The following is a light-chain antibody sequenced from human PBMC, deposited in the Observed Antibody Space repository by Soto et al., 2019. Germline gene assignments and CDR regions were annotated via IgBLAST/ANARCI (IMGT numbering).Light chain of an antibody. CDR2: GAS. CDR1: HSVSSSY. Sequence: EIGLTQSAGTLSLSTGERATLSCRASHSVSSSYLAWYQQKPGQAPRLLIYGASSRATGIPDRFSGSGSGTDFTLTISRLEPEDFAVYYCQQYGSSPWTFGQGTKVDIK. CDR3: QQYGSSPWT. J-gene: IGKJ1*01. V-gene: IGKV3-20*01.